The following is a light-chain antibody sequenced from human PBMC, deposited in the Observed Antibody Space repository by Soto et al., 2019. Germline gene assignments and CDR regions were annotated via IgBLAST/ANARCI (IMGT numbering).Light chain of an antibody. J-gene: IGKJ3*01. CDR2: GAS. Sequence: EIVLTQSPATLSLSPGERATLSCRASRSIGTYLAWYQQKPGQAPRLLMYGASHRATGIPARFSGSGSATEFTLTTSRLEPADFAVYYGQQRSNWPFTVGPGTKVDI. CDR3: QQRSNWPFT. V-gene: IGKV3-11*01. CDR1: RSIGTY.